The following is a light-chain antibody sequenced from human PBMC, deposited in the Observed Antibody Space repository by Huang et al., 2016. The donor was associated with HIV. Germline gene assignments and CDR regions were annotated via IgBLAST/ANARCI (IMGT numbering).Light chain of an antibody. Sequence: EIVLTQSPATLSLSPGERASLSYRASQSVSSYLAWYQQKPGQAPRLLIYDASNRATGIPARFSGSASGTDFTLTISSLEPEDFAVYYCQQRSNWPPSLTFGGGTRVEIK. CDR1: QSVSSY. CDR2: DAS. V-gene: IGKV3-11*01. CDR3: QQRSNWPPSLT. J-gene: IGKJ4*01.